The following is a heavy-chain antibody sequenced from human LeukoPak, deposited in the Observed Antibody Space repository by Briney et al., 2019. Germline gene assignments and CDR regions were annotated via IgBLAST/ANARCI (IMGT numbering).Heavy chain of an antibody. CDR1: GYSISSGYY. J-gene: IGHJ5*02. D-gene: IGHD3-10*01. V-gene: IGHV4-38-2*02. Sequence: SETLSLTCTVSGYSISSGYYWGWIRQPPGKGLEWIGSIYHSGSTYYNPSLKSRVTISVDTSKNQFSLKLSSVTAADTAVYYCARVGEGRLWFGELLYPNWFDPWGQGTLVTVSS. CDR3: ARVGEGRLWFGELLYPNWFDP. CDR2: IYHSGST.